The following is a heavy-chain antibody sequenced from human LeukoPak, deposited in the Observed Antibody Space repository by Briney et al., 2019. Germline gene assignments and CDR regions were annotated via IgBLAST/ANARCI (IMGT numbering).Heavy chain of an antibody. CDR2: IYHSGKT. Sequence: SETLSLTCDVSGHPISSAFYWGWIRQPPGKGLEWLATIYHSGKTYYSPSLRSRITASKDASRNQLSLNLSSVTAADAAVYYSVRQTDISFYYYIDAWGRGTTVTISS. V-gene: IGHV4-38-2*01. CDR3: VRQTDISFYYYIDA. J-gene: IGHJ6*03. CDR1: GHPISSAFY. D-gene: IGHD3-3*02.